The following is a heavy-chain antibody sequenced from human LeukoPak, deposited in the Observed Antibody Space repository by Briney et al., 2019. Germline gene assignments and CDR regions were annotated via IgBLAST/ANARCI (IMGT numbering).Heavy chain of an antibody. Sequence: SETLSLTCTVSGGSIISSAYYWSWIRQPPGKGLEGIGSIYHSGSTYYNPSLKSRVTISVDTSKNQFSLKLSSVTAADTAVYYCASMDYYGSGSYPPGVYFDYWGQGTLVTVSS. J-gene: IGHJ4*02. CDR3: ASMDYYGSGSYPPGVYFDY. V-gene: IGHV4-39*07. CDR2: IYHSGST. D-gene: IGHD3-10*01. CDR1: GGSIISSAYY.